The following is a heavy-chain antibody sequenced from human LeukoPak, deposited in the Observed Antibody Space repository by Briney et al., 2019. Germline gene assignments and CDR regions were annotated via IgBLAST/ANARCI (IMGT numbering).Heavy chain of an antibody. CDR1: GFTFNSYG. D-gene: IGHD6-13*01. J-gene: IGHJ4*02. CDR3: AKGGIAAGGRVY. Sequence: GGSLRLSCAASGFTFNSYGMHWVRQAPGKGLEWVAFIRYDGSNKYYADSVKGRFTISRDNSNSTLYQQMNSLTAEDTAWYYCAKGGIAAGGRVYWGQGTLVTVSS. V-gene: IGHV3-30*02. CDR2: IRYDGSNK.